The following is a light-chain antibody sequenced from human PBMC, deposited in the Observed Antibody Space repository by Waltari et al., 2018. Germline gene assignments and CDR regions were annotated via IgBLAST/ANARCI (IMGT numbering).Light chain of an antibody. Sequence: SYELAQPPSVSVSPGQTASIPCSGDQLGDKYACWYQQKPGQSPALVMYQGSKRPSGIPERFSGSNSGNTATLTISGTHAMDEADYYCQAWDSNTGIFGGGTKLTVL. J-gene: IGLJ2*01. CDR3: QAWDSNTGI. CDR2: QGS. V-gene: IGLV3-1*01. CDR1: QLGDKY.